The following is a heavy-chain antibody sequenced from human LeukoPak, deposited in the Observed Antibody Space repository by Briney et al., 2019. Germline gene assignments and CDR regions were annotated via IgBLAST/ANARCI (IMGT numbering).Heavy chain of an antibody. J-gene: IGHJ3*02. D-gene: IGHD1-26*01. V-gene: IGHV3-66*01. CDR2: IYKVGNT. CDR1: GFTVSNNY. Sequence: QAGGSLRLSCAASGFTVSNNYMSWVRQAPGKGLEWVSVIYKVGNTFYADFVKGRFTISRDNSKNTLYLQMNSLRAEDTALYYCARGLVVGGTGVWAFDIWGQGTMATVSS. CDR3: ARGLVVGGTGVWAFDI.